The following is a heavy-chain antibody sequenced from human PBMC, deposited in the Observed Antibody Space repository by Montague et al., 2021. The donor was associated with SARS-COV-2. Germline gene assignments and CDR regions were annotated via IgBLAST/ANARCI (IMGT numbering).Heavy chain of an antibody. CDR3: ACGDENGSGYMDV. CDR2: ISHGGST. D-gene: IGHD1-26*01. CDR1: NGSFSSFY. Sequence: SETLSLTCAVFNGSFSSFYWNWIRQPPGKGPEWIGEISHGGSTXXXSSXKGRVTISVDTSKNQFSLNLRSVTAADTAVYYCACGDENGSGYMDVWGKGTTVTVSS. J-gene: IGHJ6*03. V-gene: IGHV4-34*01.